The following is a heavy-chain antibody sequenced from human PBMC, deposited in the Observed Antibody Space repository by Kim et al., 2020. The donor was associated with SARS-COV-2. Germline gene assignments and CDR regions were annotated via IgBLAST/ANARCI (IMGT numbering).Heavy chain of an antibody. CDR1: GFTFSSYA. D-gene: IGHD3-10*01. Sequence: GGSLRLSCAASGFTFSSYAMSWVRQAPGKGLEWVSAISGSGGSTYYADSVKGRFTISRDNSKNTLYLQMNSLRAEDTAVYYCAKAALLWFGESLYYFDYWGQGTLVTVSS. J-gene: IGHJ4*02. CDR2: ISGSGGST. CDR3: AKAALLWFGESLYYFDY. V-gene: IGHV3-23*01.